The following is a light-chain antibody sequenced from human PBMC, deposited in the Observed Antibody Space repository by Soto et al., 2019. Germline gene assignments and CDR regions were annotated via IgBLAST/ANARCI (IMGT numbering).Light chain of an antibody. CDR2: EVT. CDR1: SSDVGVYNY. V-gene: IGLV2-14*01. CDR3: SSYTATYTQV. J-gene: IGLJ2*01. Sequence: QSVLTQPASVSGSPGQSITISCTGTSSDVGVYNYVSWYQQHPGKAPKLVISEVTRRPSGVSDRFSGSKSGNTASLTISGLQAEDEADYYCSSYTATYTQVFGGGTKLTVL.